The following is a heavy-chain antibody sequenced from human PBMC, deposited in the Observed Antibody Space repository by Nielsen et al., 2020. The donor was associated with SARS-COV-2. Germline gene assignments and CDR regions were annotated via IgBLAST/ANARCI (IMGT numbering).Heavy chain of an antibody. V-gene: IGHV3-30-3*01. D-gene: IGHD7-27*01. CDR3: ARVLGGYYGMDV. CDR1: GFTFSSYA. CDR2: ISYDGSNK. J-gene: IGHJ6*02. Sequence: GESLKISCAASGFTFSSYAMHWVRQAPGKGLEWVAVISYDGSNKYYADSVKGRFTISRDNSKNTLYLQMNSLRAEDTAVYYCARVLGGYYGMDVWGQGTTVTVSS.